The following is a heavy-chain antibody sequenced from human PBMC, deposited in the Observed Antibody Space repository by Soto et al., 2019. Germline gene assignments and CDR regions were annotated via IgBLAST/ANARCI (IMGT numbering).Heavy chain of an antibody. CDR2: IYWDDDM. CDR1: GFSLSTSGVA. V-gene: IGHV2-5*02. Sequence: GSGPTLVNPTQTLTLTCTFSGFSLSTSGVAVGWIRQPPGKALEWLAFIYWDDDMRYSPSLKSRLTITKDTSKNQVVLTMTNMDPVDTATYFCAHRCDSGSSSRWGGFDFWGQGTMVTGSS. J-gene: IGHJ3*01. CDR3: AHRCDSGSSSRWGGFDF. D-gene: IGHD6-6*01.